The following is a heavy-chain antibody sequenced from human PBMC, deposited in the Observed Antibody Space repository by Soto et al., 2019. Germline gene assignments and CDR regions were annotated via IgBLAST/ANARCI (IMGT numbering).Heavy chain of an antibody. J-gene: IGHJ5*02. CDR3: ARVYGCSSTSCYTTPWFDP. CDR1: GFTFSSYA. Sequence: GGSLRLSCEASGFTFSSYAMHWVRQAPGKGLEWVAVISYDGSNKYYADSVKGRFTISRDNSKNTLYLQMNSLRAEDTAVYYCARVYGCSSTSCYTTPWFDPWRQGTLVTVSS. V-gene: IGHV3-30-3*01. CDR2: ISYDGSNK. D-gene: IGHD2-2*02.